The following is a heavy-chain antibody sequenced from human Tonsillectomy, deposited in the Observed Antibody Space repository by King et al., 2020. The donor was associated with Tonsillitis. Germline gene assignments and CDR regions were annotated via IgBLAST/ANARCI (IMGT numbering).Heavy chain of an antibody. CDR3: TEEEVPGYYDSSGYVDY. CDR2: IIYSGHST. D-gene: IGHD3-22*01. Sequence: VQLVESGGGLVQPGGSLRLSCAASGFTFSSYAMSWVRQVPGKGLEWVSIIYSGHSTYYADSVKGRFTISSDNSRNTLYLQMNSLRAEDTAVYYCTEEEVPGYYDSSGYVDYWGQGTLVTVSS. J-gene: IGHJ4*02. V-gene: IGHV3-23*03. CDR1: GFTFSSYA.